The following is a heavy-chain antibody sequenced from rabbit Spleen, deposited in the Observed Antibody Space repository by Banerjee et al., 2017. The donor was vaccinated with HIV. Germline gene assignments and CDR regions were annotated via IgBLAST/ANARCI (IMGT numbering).Heavy chain of an antibody. D-gene: IGHD7-1*01. J-gene: IGHJ4*01. CDR3: ARFYAGYGDFGYAAM. CDR1: GFDFSSSYC. Sequence: QQQVVEYGGGLVQPGGSLKLSCKASGFDFSSSYCICWVRQAPGKGLEWIACITTDSSGSTWYASWAKGRFTISKTSSTTVTLQMTSLTAADTATYFCARFYAGYGDFGYAAMWGQGTLVTVS. V-gene: IGHV1S45*01. CDR2: ITTDSSGST.